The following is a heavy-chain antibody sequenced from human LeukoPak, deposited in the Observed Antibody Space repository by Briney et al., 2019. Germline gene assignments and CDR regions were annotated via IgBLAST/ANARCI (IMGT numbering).Heavy chain of an antibody. CDR2: ISAYNGNT. Sequence: ASVKVSCKASGYTFTSYGISWVRQAPGQGLEWMGWISAYNGNTNYAQKLQGRVTMTTDTSTSTAYMELSSLRSEDTAVYYCARSSGYYPPDDYWGQGTLVTVSS. CDR1: GYTFTSYG. V-gene: IGHV1-18*01. D-gene: IGHD3-22*01. CDR3: ARSSGYYPPDDY. J-gene: IGHJ4*02.